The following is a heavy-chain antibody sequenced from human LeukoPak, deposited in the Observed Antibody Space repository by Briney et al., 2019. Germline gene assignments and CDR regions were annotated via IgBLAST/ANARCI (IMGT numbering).Heavy chain of an antibody. Sequence: GGSLRLSCAASGFTFDDYAMHWVRQAPGKGLEWVSGISWNSGSIGYADSVKGRFTTSRDNAKNSLYLQMNSLRAEDTALYYCAKEKGQYSGSYYIDYWGQGTLVTVSS. D-gene: IGHD1-26*01. V-gene: IGHV3-9*01. CDR3: AKEKGQYSGSYYIDY. J-gene: IGHJ4*02. CDR2: ISWNSGSI. CDR1: GFTFDDYA.